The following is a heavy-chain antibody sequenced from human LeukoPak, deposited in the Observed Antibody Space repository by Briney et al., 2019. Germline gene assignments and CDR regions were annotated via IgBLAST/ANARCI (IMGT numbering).Heavy chain of an antibody. Sequence: GGSLRLSCAASGFTFSSYSMNWVRQAPGKGREWVSSISSSSSYIYYADSVKGRFTISRDNAKNSLYLQMNGLRAEDTAVYYCAREELWFGGPLWFDPWGQGTLVTVSS. CDR2: ISSSSSYI. D-gene: IGHD3-10*01. CDR3: AREELWFGGPLWFDP. CDR1: GFTFSSYS. V-gene: IGHV3-21*01. J-gene: IGHJ5*02.